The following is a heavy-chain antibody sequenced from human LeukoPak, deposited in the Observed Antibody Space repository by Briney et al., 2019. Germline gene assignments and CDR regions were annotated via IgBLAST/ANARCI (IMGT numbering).Heavy chain of an antibody. Sequence: PGRSLRPSCAASGFTFSSYGMHWVRQAPGKGLEWVAVIWYDGSNKYYADSVKGRFTISRDNSKNTLYLQMNSLRAEDTAVYYCARRSIVGATLFDYWGQGTLVTVSS. J-gene: IGHJ4*02. CDR3: ARRSIVGATLFDY. V-gene: IGHV3-33*01. CDR2: IWYDGSNK. D-gene: IGHD1-26*01. CDR1: GFTFSSYG.